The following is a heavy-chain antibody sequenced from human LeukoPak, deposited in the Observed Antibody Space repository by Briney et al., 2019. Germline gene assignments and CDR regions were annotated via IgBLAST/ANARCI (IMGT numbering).Heavy chain of an antibody. Sequence: PSQTLSLTCTVSSGSISSGSHYWSWVRQPAGKGLEWIGRIYTSGSTNYNPSLKSRVTISLDTSENHFSQKLSSVTAADTAVYYCARVTTGGYYNYWGQGTLVTVPS. J-gene: IGHJ4*02. CDR2: IYTSGST. CDR1: SGSISSGSHY. CDR3: ARVTTGGYYNY. V-gene: IGHV4-61*02. D-gene: IGHD3-22*01.